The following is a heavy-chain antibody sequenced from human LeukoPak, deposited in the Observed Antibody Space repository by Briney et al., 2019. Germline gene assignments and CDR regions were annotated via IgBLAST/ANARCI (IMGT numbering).Heavy chain of an antibody. V-gene: IGHV3-48*04. J-gene: IGHJ4*02. CDR3: ARDFLTQMITFGGVISNPFDY. CDR1: GFTFSSYS. D-gene: IGHD3-16*02. CDR2: ISSSGSTI. Sequence: GGSLRLSCAASGFTFSSYSMNWVRQAPGKGLEWVSYISSSGSTIYYADSVKGRFTISRDNAKNSLYLQMNSLRAEDTAVYYCARDFLTQMITFGGVISNPFDYWGQGTLVTVSS.